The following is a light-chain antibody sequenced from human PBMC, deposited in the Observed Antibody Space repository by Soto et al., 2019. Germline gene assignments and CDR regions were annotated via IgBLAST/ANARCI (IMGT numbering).Light chain of an antibody. Sequence: EIAMTQTPATLSVSPGDRATPSCRASQSVSSNLAWYQQKPGQAPRLLIDGASTRATGIPARFSGSGSGTEFTLTISSLQSEDFAVYYCHQYNNWPLTFGQGTKVDIK. V-gene: IGKV3D-15*01. CDR3: HQYNNWPLT. CDR1: QSVSSN. J-gene: IGKJ1*01. CDR2: GAS.